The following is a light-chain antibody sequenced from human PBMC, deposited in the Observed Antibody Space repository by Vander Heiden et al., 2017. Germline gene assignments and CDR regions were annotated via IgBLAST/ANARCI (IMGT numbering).Light chain of an antibody. CDR3: QQDYSTPKT. J-gene: IGKJ1*01. V-gene: IGKV4-1*01. CDR2: WAS. Sequence: DTVMTQSPDSLLLLLGPGSTTICESSQSVLYSSSNKNYLAWYQQKPGQPPKLLIYWASSRESGVPDRFSGSGSGTHFTLTISSLQAEDVAVYYCQQDYSTPKTFGQGTRVDSK. CDR1: QSVLYSSSNKNY.